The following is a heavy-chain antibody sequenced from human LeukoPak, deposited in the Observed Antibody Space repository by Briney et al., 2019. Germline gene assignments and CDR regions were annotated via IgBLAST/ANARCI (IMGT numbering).Heavy chain of an antibody. J-gene: IGHJ5*02. V-gene: IGHV1-69*13. D-gene: IGHD3-22*01. Sequence: SVKVSCKASGGTFSSYAISWVRQAPGQGLEWMGGIIPIFGTANYAQKFQGRVTITADESTSTAYMELSSLRSEDTAVYCCAGTEDDSSGYLGGNWFDPWGQGTLVTVSS. CDR3: AGTEDDSSGYLGGNWFDP. CDR1: GGTFSSYA. CDR2: IIPIFGTA.